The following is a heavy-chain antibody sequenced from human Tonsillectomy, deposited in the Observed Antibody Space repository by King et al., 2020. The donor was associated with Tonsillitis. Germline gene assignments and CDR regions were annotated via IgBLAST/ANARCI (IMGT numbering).Heavy chain of an antibody. V-gene: IGHV3-21*01. Sequence: VQLVESGGGLVKPGGSLRLSCAASGFTFSSYSMNWVRQAPGKGLEWVSSIGGSSSDIYYADSVKGRFTISRDNAKNSLYLQMNSLRAEDTAVYYCTRDRSPNYGDAPFASWGQGTLVTVSS. J-gene: IGHJ4*02. CDR2: IGGSSSDI. CDR1: GFTFSSYS. D-gene: IGHD4/OR15-4a*01. CDR3: TRDRSPNYGDAPFAS.